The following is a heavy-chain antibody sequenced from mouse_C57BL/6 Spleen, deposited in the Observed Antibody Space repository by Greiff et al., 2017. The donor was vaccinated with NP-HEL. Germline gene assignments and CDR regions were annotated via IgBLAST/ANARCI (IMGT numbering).Heavy chain of an antibody. V-gene: IGHV1-81*01. D-gene: IGHD1-1*01. CDR2: IYPRSGNT. CDR3: ARYGGSYYGSIPGYFDY. J-gene: IGHJ2*01. Sequence: QVQLQQSGAELARPGASVKLSCKASGYTFTSYGISWVKQRTGQGLEWIGEIYPRSGNTYYNEKFKGKATLTADKSSSTAYMELRSLTSEDSAVYFCARYGGSYYGSIPGYFDYWGQGTTLTVSS. CDR1: GYTFTSYG.